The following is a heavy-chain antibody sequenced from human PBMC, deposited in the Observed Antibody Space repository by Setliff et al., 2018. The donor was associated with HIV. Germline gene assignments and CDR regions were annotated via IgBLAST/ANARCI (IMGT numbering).Heavy chain of an antibody. CDR3: VRTIGNWGPGNH. Sequence: GESLKISCATSGFTFSTYAMNWVRQAPGKGLEWVSVIGGSGVSTYYAESVKGRFIISRDNSKNTLYLEMNSLRVEDTAVYYCVRTIGNWGPGNHWGQGTLVTVSS. V-gene: IGHV3-23*01. CDR1: GFTFSTYA. D-gene: IGHD3-10*01. CDR2: IGGSGVST. J-gene: IGHJ5*02.